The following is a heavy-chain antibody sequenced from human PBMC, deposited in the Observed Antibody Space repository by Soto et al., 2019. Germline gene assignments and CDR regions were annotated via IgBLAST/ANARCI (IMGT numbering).Heavy chain of an antibody. CDR3: ARDEPWVGYRTRRGYFDY. V-gene: IGHV6-1*01. CDR2: TYYRSKWYN. D-gene: IGHD5-18*01. Sequence: PSQTLSLTCAISVDSVSSNSAAWNWIRQSPSRGLEWLGRTYYRSKWYNDYAVSVKSRITINPDTSKNQFSLQLNSVTPEDTAVYYCARDEPWVGYRTRRGYFDYWGQGTLVTVSS. J-gene: IGHJ4*02. CDR1: VDSVSSNSAA.